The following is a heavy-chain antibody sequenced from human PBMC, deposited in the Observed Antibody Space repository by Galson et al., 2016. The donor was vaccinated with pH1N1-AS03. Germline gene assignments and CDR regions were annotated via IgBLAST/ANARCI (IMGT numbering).Heavy chain of an antibody. J-gene: IGHJ5*02. V-gene: IGHV5-51*01. Sequence: QSGAEVKKPGQSLKISCKGSGYTFDNYWIGWVRQMPGNGLEWMGIIYPGDSDTRYNPSFQGQVTITADKSITTAYLQWSSLKASDTAIYYCARHGTHGYSNWFDPWGQGTLVTVSS. D-gene: IGHD2-8*01. CDR1: GYTFDNYW. CDR2: IYPGDSDT. CDR3: ARHGTHGYSNWFDP.